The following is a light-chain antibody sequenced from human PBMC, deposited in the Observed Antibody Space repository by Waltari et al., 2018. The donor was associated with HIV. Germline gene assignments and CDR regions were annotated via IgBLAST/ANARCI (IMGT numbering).Light chain of an antibody. V-gene: IGLV3-21*04. J-gene: IGLJ2*01. CDR2: YAS. Sequence: SYVLTQPPSVSVAPGKTAMITCGGNNIGSKSVYWYQQKPGQAPVLVIYYASDRPSGMPERFSGSNAGNTATLTISRVEAGDEADYCCQVWDSSSDHVVFGGGTKLTVL. CDR1: NIGSKS. CDR3: QVWDSSSDHVV.